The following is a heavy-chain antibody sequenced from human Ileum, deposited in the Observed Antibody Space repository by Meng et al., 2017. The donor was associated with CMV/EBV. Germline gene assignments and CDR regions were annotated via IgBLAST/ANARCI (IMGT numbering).Heavy chain of an antibody. CDR1: GFTFSSYA. V-gene: IGHV3-30*02. CDR3: AKSYGDYALFVFEF. Sequence: QVPLVGSGGGVVHPGCSLRLSCAASGFTFSSYAMHWVRQAPGKGLEWVAFIRYDGKNTLYAETVKGRFSISRDNSKNTVYLQMNSLRAEDSAMYYCAKSYGDYALFVFEFWGQGTLVTVSS. D-gene: IGHD4-17*01. J-gene: IGHJ4*02. CDR2: IRYDGKNT.